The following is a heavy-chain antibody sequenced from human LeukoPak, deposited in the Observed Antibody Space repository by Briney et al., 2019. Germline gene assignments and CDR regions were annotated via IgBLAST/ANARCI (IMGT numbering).Heavy chain of an antibody. J-gene: IGHJ5*02. Sequence: GGSLRLSCAASGFTFDDYAMHWVRQAPGKGLEWVSGISWNSGSIGYADSVKGRFTISRDNAKNSLYLQMNSLRAEDTALYYCAKSINAQLPGYNWFDPWGQGTLVTVSS. CDR1: GFTFDDYA. CDR2: ISWNSGSI. CDR3: AKSINAQLPGYNWFDP. D-gene: IGHD2-2*01. V-gene: IGHV3-9*01.